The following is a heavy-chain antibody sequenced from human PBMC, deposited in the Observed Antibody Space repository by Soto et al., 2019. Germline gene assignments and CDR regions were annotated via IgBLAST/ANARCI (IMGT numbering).Heavy chain of an antibody. CDR1: GFTFSSYA. Sequence: QVQLVESGGGVVQPGRSLRLSCAASGFTFSSYAMHWVRQAPGKGLEWVAVISYDGRNKYYADSVKGRFTISRDNSKNTLYLKMNSLRAEDTAVYYCARDRLRYNWNDFPYYYYGMDVWGQGTTVTVSS. CDR3: ARDRLRYNWNDFPYYYYGMDV. J-gene: IGHJ6*02. V-gene: IGHV3-30-3*01. D-gene: IGHD1-1*01. CDR2: ISYDGRNK.